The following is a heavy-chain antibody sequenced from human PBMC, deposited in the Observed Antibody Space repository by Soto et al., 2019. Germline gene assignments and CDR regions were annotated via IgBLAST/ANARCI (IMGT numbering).Heavy chain of an antibody. Sequence: SETLYLTSTVSGDTISSSRYYWGWIRQPPGKGLEWIGSIYYSGSTYYNPSPKSRVTISVDTSKNQFSLKLSSVTAADTAVYYCARAQNYYDSSGDGWFDPWGQGTLVTVSS. V-gene: IGHV4-39*07. CDR2: IYYSGST. CDR1: GDTISSSRYY. CDR3: ARAQNYYDSSGDGWFDP. J-gene: IGHJ5*02. D-gene: IGHD3-22*01.